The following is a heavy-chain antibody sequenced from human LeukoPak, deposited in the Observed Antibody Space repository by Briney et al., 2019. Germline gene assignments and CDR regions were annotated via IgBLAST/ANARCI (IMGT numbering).Heavy chain of an antibody. V-gene: IGHV3-23*01. CDR1: GGSFTNYA. Sequence: GGSLRLSCAASGGSFTNYAMSWVRQAPARGPEWLSGMKGGGETFYADSVKGRFTLSRDVSRNTVYLQLNYLRAEDTAVYYCARASCISTADAVCWGQGTQVTVSS. D-gene: IGHD3-3*01. CDR3: ARASCISTADAVC. J-gene: IGHJ4*02. CDR2: MKGGGET.